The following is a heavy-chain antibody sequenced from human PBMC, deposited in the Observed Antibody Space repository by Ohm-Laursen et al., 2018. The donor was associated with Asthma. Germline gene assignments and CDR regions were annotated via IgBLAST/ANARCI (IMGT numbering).Heavy chain of an antibody. Sequence: SLRLSCTASGFTFSDYYMSWVRQAPGKGLEWVAVGGSYYDGGLKYYADSVNGRFTVSRDDSKNTLYLQMSSLRPDDTAVYYCARDVMEWYLPAFDFWGQGTLVTVSS. V-gene: IGHV3-30-3*01. D-gene: IGHD3-3*01. J-gene: IGHJ4*02. CDR3: ARDVMEWYLPAFDF. CDR2: GGSYYDGGLK. CDR1: GFTFSDYY.